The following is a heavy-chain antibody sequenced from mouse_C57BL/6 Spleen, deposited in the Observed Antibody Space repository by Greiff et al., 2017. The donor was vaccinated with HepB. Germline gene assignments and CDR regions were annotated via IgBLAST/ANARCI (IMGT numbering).Heavy chain of an antibody. Sequence: EVKVEESGGGLVQPGGSMKLSCAASGFTFSDAWMDWVRQSPEKGLEWVAEIRNKANTHATYYAESVKGRFTISRDDSKSSVYLQMNSVRAEDTGIYYCTRGYGSSYWYFDVWGTGTTVTVSS. D-gene: IGHD1-1*01. CDR2: IRNKANTHAT. CDR3: TRGYGSSYWYFDV. J-gene: IGHJ1*03. CDR1: GFTFSDAW. V-gene: IGHV6-6*01.